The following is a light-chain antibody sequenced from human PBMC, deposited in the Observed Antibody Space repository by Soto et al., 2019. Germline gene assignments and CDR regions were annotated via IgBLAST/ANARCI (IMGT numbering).Light chain of an antibody. CDR2: GAS. Sequence: EIVMTQSPATLSVSPGERATLSCRASQSVSSTLAWYQQKPGQAPRLLIYGASVRAPGIPARFSGGGSGTDFTLTISNLQSEDFAIYYCQQYNKWPYTFGQGTKVDIK. J-gene: IGKJ2*01. V-gene: IGKV3-15*01. CDR1: QSVSST. CDR3: QQYNKWPYT.